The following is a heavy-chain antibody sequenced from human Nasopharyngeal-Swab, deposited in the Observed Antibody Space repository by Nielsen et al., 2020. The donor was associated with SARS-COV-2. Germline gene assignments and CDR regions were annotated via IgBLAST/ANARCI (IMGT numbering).Heavy chain of an antibody. CDR2: IAYRRRT. CDR3: ANYYVGVDGQKRFDD. V-gene: IGHV4-39*01. CDR1: GGSVSDTDYF. Sequence: SETLSLTCTVSGGSVSDTDYFWGWIRQPPVTGLEWIGNIAYRRRTFYNPSLKSRVSISVDMSKNQFSLNLHSVTAADTGVYYCANYYVGVDGQKRFDDWGQGTLVTVSS. D-gene: IGHD1-26*01. J-gene: IGHJ4*02.